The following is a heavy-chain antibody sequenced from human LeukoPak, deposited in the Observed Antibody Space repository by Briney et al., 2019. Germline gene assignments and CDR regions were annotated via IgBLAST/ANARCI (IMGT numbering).Heavy chain of an antibody. Sequence: AGGSLRLSCAASGFTFSSYEMNWVRQAPGKGLEWVSYISSSGSTIYYADSVKGRFTISRDNAKNSLYLQMNSLRAEDTAVYYCAGTITLYYYGIDVWGQGTTVTVSS. CDR1: GFTFSSYE. J-gene: IGHJ6*02. CDR3: AGTITLYYYGIDV. D-gene: IGHD5-24*01. V-gene: IGHV3-48*03. CDR2: ISSSGSTI.